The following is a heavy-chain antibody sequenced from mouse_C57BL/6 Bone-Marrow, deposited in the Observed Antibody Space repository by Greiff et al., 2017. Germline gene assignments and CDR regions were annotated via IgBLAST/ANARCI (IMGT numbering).Heavy chain of an antibody. CDR1: GYTFTDHT. V-gene: IGHV1-78*01. Sequence: VQLQQSDAELVKPGASVKISCTVSGYTFTDHTIHWMKQRPQQGQVWIVYIYPRDGSTKYNEKLKSKATLTADKSSSTAYMELNSLKSENSAVYFCAVSPGDYWGQGTSVTVSS. CDR3: AVSPGDY. J-gene: IGHJ4*01. CDR2: IYPRDGST.